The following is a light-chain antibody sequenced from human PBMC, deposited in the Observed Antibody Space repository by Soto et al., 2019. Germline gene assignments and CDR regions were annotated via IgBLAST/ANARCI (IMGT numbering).Light chain of an antibody. CDR3: QQYNTWPPIT. CDR2: GAS. J-gene: IGKJ5*01. CDR1: QSVSSSY. Sequence: EIVMTQSPATLSVSPGERATLSCRAIQSVSSSYLAWYQQKPGQAPRLLIYGASTRATGLPARFSGSGSGTDFTLTISSLQSEDFAVYYCQQYNTWPPITFGQGTRLEIK. V-gene: IGKV3-15*01.